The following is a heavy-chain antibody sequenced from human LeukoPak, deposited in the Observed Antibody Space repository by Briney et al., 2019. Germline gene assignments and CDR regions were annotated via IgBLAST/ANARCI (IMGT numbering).Heavy chain of an antibody. D-gene: IGHD2-8*01. CDR3: ARGGYCTNGVCPRNYYYYMDV. J-gene: IGHJ6*03. CDR1: GYTFTNYA. Sequence: ASVKVSCKASGYTFTNYAMNWVRQVPGQGLEWMGWINTNTGNPTYAQGFTGRFVFSLDTSVSTAYLQISSLKAEDTAVYYCARGGYCTNGVCPRNYYYYMDVWGKGTTVTVSS. V-gene: IGHV7-4-1*02. CDR2: INTNTGNP.